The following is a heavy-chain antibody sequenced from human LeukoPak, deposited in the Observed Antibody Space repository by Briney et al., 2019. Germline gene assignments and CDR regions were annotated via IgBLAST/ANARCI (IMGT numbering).Heavy chain of an antibody. D-gene: IGHD3-22*01. CDR1: GGSISSGDYY. CDR3: ARPYYYDSRIDP. J-gene: IGHJ5*02. Sequence: SQTLSLTCAVSGGSISSGDYYWSWIRQPPGKGLEWNAYMYYSGSTYYNPSLKSRVTMSADTSKNQLSLKLSSVTAADTAVYYCARPYYYDSRIDPWGQGILVTVSS. V-gene: IGHV4-30-4*01. CDR2: MYYSGST.